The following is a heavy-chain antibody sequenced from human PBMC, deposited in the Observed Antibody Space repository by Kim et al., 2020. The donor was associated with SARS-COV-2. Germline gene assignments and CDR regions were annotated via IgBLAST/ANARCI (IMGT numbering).Heavy chain of an antibody. V-gene: IGHV3-33*01. CDR3: ARGAYSSGYNYDAFDI. CDR2: IWYDGSNK. Sequence: GGSLRLSCAASGFTFSSYGMHWVRQAPGKGLEWVAVIWYDGSNKYYADSVKGRFTISRDNSKNTLYLQMNSLRAEDTAVYYCARGAYSSGYNYDAFDIWGQGTMVTVSS. D-gene: IGHD3-22*01. J-gene: IGHJ3*02. CDR1: GFTFSSYG.